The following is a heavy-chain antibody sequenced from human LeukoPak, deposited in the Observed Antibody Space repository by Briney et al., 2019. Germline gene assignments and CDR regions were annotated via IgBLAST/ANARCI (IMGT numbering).Heavy chain of an antibody. V-gene: IGHV1-2*02. CDR3: ASIRDIVVVPAADGDY. CDR1: GYTFIGYY. D-gene: IGHD2-2*01. CDR2: INPNSGGT. J-gene: IGHJ4*02. Sequence: ASVKVSCKASGYTFIGYYMHWVRQAPGQGLEWMGWINPNSGGTNYAQKFQGRVTMTRDTSISTAYMELSRLRSDDTAVYYCASIRDIVVVPAADGDYWGQGTLVTVSS.